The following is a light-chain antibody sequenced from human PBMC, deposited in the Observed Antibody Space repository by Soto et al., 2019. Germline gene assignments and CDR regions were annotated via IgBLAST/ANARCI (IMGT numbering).Light chain of an antibody. Sequence: QSALTQPASVSGSPGQSITISCTGASSDVGSYNYVSWYQQYPGKAPKLMLFEVSARPSGVSNRFSGSKSGNTASLTISGLQAEDEADYYCSSYTSSSSLVFXTGTRV. J-gene: IGLJ1*01. V-gene: IGLV2-14*01. CDR2: EVS. CDR1: SSDVGSYNY. CDR3: SSYTSSSSLV.